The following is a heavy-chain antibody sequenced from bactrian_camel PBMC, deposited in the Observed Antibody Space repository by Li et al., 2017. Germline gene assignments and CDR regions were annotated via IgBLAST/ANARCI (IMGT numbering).Heavy chain of an antibody. J-gene: IGHJ4*01. CDR3: AAASVRRGVCLLGSSWSYKY. D-gene: IGHD6*01. CDR1: GPVNGRYC. Sequence: HVQLVESGGGSVQTGGSLRLSCEASGPVNGRYCMGWFRQAAGQEREAVAAKFGVHGSTYYADSVKGRFTISKDNAKNTLYLQMCSLKPEDTAQYYCAAASVRRGVCLLGSSWSYKYWGQGTQVTVS. CDR2: KFGVHGST. V-gene: IGHV3S1*01.